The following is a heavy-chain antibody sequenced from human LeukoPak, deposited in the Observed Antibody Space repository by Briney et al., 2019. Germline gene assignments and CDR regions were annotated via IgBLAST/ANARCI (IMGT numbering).Heavy chain of an antibody. V-gene: IGHV4-34*01. CDR2: INHSGST. J-gene: IGHJ4*02. Sequence: SETLSLTCAVYGGSFSGYYWSWIRQPPGKGLEWIGEINHSGSTNYNPSLKSRVTISVDTSKNQFSLKLSSVTAADTAVYYCARGSGYSYGNQFDYWGQGTLVTVSS. CDR1: GGSFSGYY. D-gene: IGHD5-18*01. CDR3: ARGSGYSYGNQFDY.